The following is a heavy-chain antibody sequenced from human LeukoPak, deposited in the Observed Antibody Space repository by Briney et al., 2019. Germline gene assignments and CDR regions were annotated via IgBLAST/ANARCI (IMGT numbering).Heavy chain of an antibody. V-gene: IGHV3-23*01. CDR2: ISGSGGST. Sequence: GGSLRLSCAASGFTVSSNYMSWVRQAPGKGLEWVSAISGSGGSTCYADSVKDRFTISRDNSKNTLYLQMDSLRVEDTAVYYCVKEQSTGSYRVADYWGQGTLVTVSS. CDR3: VKEQSTGSYRVADY. CDR1: GFTVSSNY. J-gene: IGHJ4*02. D-gene: IGHD7-27*01.